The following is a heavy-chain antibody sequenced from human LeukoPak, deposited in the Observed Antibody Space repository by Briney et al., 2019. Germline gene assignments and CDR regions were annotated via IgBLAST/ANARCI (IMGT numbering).Heavy chain of an antibody. Sequence: PGGSLRLSCAASGFTFSSYEMNWVRQAPGKGLEWVSYISSSGSTIYYADAVKGRFTISRDNAKNSLYLQMNSLRAEDTAVYYCARVGYDYVWGSYRSDAFDIWGQGTMVTVSS. V-gene: IGHV3-48*03. CDR1: GFTFSSYE. CDR3: ARVGYDYVWGSYRSDAFDI. CDR2: ISSSGSTI. J-gene: IGHJ3*02. D-gene: IGHD3-16*02.